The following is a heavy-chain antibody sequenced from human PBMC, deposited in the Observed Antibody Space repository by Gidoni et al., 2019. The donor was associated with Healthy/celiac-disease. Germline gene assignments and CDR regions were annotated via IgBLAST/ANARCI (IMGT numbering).Heavy chain of an antibody. CDR2: ISWNSGSI. V-gene: IGHV3-9*01. Sequence: EVQLVESGGGLVQPGRSLRLSCAASGFTFDDFAMHWVRQAPGKGLEWVSGISWNSGSIGYADSVKGRFTISRDNAKNSLYLQMNSLRAEDTALYYCAKDIAPIYYYGSGSLDYWGQGTLVTVSS. J-gene: IGHJ4*02. CDR1: GFTFDDFA. D-gene: IGHD3-10*01. CDR3: AKDIAPIYYYGSGSLDY.